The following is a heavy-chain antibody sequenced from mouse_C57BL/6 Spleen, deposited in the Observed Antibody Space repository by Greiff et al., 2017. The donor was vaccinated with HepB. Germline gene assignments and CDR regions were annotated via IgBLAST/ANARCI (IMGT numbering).Heavy chain of an antibody. J-gene: IGHJ2*01. CDR2: IYPGDGDT. CDR1: GYAFSSSW. D-gene: IGHD2-4*01. CDR3: AREGVDYDIYYFDY. Sequence: VQLQQSGPELVKPGASVKISCKASGYAFSSSWMNWVKQRPGKGLEWIGRIYPGDGDTNYNGKFKGKATLTADKSSSTAYMQLSSLTSEDSAVYFGAREGVDYDIYYFDYWGQGTTLTVSS. V-gene: IGHV1-82*01.